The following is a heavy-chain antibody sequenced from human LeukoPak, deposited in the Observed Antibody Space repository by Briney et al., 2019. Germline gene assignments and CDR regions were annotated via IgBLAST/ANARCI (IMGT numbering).Heavy chain of an antibody. V-gene: IGHV4-39*01. CDR1: GGSISSSSYY. CDR2: IYYSGST. J-gene: IGHJ5*02. D-gene: IGHD3-10*01. CDR3: ARAKYGSGRWFDP. Sequence: PSETLSLTCTVSGGSISSSSYYWGWIRQPPGKGLEWIGSIYYSGSTYYNPSLKSRVTISVDTSKNQFSLKLSSVPDADTAVYECARAKYGSGRWFDPWGQGTLVTVSS.